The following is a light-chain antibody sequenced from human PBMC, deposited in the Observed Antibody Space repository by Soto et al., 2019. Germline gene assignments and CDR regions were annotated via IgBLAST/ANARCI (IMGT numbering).Light chain of an antibody. J-gene: IGLJ1*01. Sequence: QSALTQPASVSGSPGQSITISCTGTSSDVGGYNYVSWYQQHPGKAPKLMIYDVTTRPSGISTRFSGSQSGNTAYLTISGLQAEDEADYYCSSYPRTSTYVFGTGTKLTVL. V-gene: IGLV2-14*01. CDR1: SSDVGGYNY. CDR3: SSYPRTSTYV. CDR2: DVT.